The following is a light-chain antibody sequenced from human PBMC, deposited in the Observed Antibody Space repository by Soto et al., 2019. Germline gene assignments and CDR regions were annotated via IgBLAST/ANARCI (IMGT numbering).Light chain of an antibody. CDR2: GAS. V-gene: IGKV3-15*01. CDR1: QSVSSN. Sequence: EIVMTQSPATLSVSPGERATLSCRASQSVSSNLAWYQQKPGQAPRLLIYGASTRATGIPARFSGSGSGTEFTLTISSLQSEDFAVYYCQQYNNWPSDSLTFGGGTKVEIK. CDR3: QQYNNWPSDSLT. J-gene: IGKJ4*01.